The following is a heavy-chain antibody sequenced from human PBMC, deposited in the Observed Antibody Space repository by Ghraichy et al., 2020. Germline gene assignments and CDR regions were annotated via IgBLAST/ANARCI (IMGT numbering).Heavy chain of an antibody. CDR1: GASMNSNY. CDR3: AKVGSHRVDPDY. CDR2: IYTTGNT. V-gene: IGHV4-4*07. Sequence: SETLSLTCTVSGASMNSNYWHWMRQPAGKGLEWVGRIYTTGNTDYNPSLKSRVTMSLDTAKNQFSLRLKSVTAADTAVYYCAKVGSHRVDPDYWGQGSRVTVS. D-gene: IGHD1-14*01. J-gene: IGHJ4*01.